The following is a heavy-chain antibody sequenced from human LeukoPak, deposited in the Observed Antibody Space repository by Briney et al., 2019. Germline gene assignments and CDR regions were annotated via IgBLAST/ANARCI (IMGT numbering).Heavy chain of an antibody. CDR3: ARVWADYSNYPNWFDP. Sequence: ASVKVSCNASGYTFTTYEINWVRQATGQGLEWMAWMNPNNGNTGNAQKFQGRVTITWDSSISTAYMELSSLRSEDTAVYYCARVWADYSNYPNWFDPWGQGTLVTVSS. D-gene: IGHD4-11*01. V-gene: IGHV1-8*01. J-gene: IGHJ5*02. CDR1: GYTFTTYE. CDR2: MNPNNGNT.